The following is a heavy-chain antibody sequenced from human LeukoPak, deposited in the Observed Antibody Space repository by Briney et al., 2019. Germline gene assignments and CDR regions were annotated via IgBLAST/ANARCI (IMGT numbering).Heavy chain of an antibody. CDR2: MNPNSGNT. V-gene: IGHV1-8*01. J-gene: IGHJ5*02. CDR1: GYTCTSYD. D-gene: IGHD3-16*02. CDR3: ARVPAGRNDYVWGSYRYGWFDP. Sequence: ASVKVSCKASGYTCTSYDINWVRQATGQGLEWMGWMNPNSGNTGYAQKFQGRVTMTRNTSISTAYMELSSLRSEDTAVYYCARVPAGRNDYVWGSYRYGWFDPWGQGTLVTISS.